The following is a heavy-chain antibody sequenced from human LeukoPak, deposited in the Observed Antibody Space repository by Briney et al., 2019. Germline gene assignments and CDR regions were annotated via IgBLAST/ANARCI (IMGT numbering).Heavy chain of an antibody. CDR2: IYWDDDK. D-gene: IGHD3-22*01. J-gene: IGHJ3*02. Sequence: SGPTLVNPTQTLTLTCAFSGFSLTTREVGVGWIRQPPGKALDWLALIYWDDDKRYRPSLKSRLTITKDTSKKQVVLTVTNLDPVDTATYYCARLAYYDNSGSSRPFDIWGQGTRVTVSS. CDR1: GFSLTTREVG. V-gene: IGHV2-5*02. CDR3: ARLAYYDNSGSSRPFDI.